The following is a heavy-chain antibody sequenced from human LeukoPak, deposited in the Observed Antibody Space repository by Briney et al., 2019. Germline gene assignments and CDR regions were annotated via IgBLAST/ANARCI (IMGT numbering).Heavy chain of an antibody. CDR3: ARVGPRWLQYLIDY. D-gene: IGHD5-24*01. J-gene: IGHJ4*02. V-gene: IGHV4-34*01. CDR2: INHSGST. CDR1: GGSFSGYY. Sequence: SETLSLTCAVYGGSFSGYYWSWIRQTPGKGLEWIGEINHSGSTNYNPSLKSRVTISVDTSKNQFSLKMSSVTAADTAVYYCARVGPRWLQYLIDYWGQGTLVTVSS.